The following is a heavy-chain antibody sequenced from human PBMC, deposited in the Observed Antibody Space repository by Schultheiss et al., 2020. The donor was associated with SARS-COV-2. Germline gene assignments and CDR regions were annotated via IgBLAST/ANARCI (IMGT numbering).Heavy chain of an antibody. Sequence: GGSLRLSCAVSGFTFSSYAMTWVRQAPGKGLEWVSGISGSGGSTYYADSVKGRFTISRDNSKNTLYLQMNSLRAEDTAVYYCAKLPKGYPHRGMDVWGQGTTVTVSS. D-gene: IGHD2-15*01. CDR3: AKLPKGYPHRGMDV. CDR2: ISGSGGST. J-gene: IGHJ6*02. CDR1: GFTFSSYA. V-gene: IGHV3-23*01.